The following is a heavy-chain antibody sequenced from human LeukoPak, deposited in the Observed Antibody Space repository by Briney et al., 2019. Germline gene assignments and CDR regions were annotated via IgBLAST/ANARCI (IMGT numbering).Heavy chain of an antibody. Sequence: PGGSLRLSCAASGFTFSSYAMHWVRQAPGKGLERVAVISYDGSNKYYADSVKGRFTISRDNSKNTLYLQMNSLRAEDTAVYYCARTLLAAAGHYYGMDVWGQGTTVTVSS. CDR2: ISYDGSNK. J-gene: IGHJ6*02. D-gene: IGHD6-13*01. V-gene: IGHV3-30*04. CDR1: GFTFSSYA. CDR3: ARTLLAAAGHYYGMDV.